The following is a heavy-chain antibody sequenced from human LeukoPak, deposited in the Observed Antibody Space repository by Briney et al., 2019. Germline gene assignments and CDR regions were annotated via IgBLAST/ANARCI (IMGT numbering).Heavy chain of an antibody. Sequence: GGSLRLSCAASGFTFSSYEMNWVRQAPGKGLEWVSYISSSGSTIYYADFVKGRFTISRDNAKNSLYLQMNSLRAEDTAVYYCARDQRYFDWLLSTPQYYYYGMDVWGQGNTVTVSS. CDR1: GFTFSSYE. J-gene: IGHJ6*02. CDR3: ARDQRYFDWLLSTPQYYYYGMDV. V-gene: IGHV3-48*03. CDR2: ISSSGSTI. D-gene: IGHD3-9*01.